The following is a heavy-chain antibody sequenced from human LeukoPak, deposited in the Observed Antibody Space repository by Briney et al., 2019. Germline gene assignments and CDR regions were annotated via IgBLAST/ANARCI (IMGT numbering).Heavy chain of an antibody. Sequence: GGSLRLSCAASGFTFSSYGMHWVRQAPGKGLEWVAVISYDGSNKYYADSVKGRFTISRDNSKNTLYLQMNSLRAEGTAVYYCAKEERDRLDYWGQGTLVTVSS. J-gene: IGHJ4*02. V-gene: IGHV3-30*18. CDR1: GFTFSSYG. D-gene: IGHD5-24*01. CDR2: ISYDGSNK. CDR3: AKEERDRLDY.